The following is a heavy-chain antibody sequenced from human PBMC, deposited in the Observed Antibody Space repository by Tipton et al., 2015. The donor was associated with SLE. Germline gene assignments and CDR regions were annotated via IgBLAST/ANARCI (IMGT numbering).Heavy chain of an antibody. CDR2: IYYSGST. J-gene: IGHJ4*02. D-gene: IGHD3-16*01. CDR1: GGSIRSSSHY. Sequence: GLVKPSETLSLTCTVSGGSIRSSSHYWGWIRQPPGKGLEWIGSIYYSGSTSYNPSLKSRVTISVDTSKNQFSLNLTSVTAADTAVYYCARAPGTWGERYIAWGQGTLVTVSA. CDR3: ARAPGTWGERYIA. V-gene: IGHV4-39*07.